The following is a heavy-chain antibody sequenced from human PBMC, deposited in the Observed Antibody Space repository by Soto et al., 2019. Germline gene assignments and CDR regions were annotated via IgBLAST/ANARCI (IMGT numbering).Heavy chain of an antibody. J-gene: IGHJ4*02. CDR2: TYYRSKWYS. Sequence: PSHTLTLTCAISGDSVSSTSTAWSWIRQSPSRGLEWLGRTYYRSKWYSDYAVSVKSRITINPDTSKNQFSLQLNSVTPEDTAVYYCARGSYYSGWVWGQGTLATVSS. CDR3: ARGSYYSGWV. V-gene: IGHV6-1*01. D-gene: IGHD6-19*01. CDR1: GDSVSSTSTA.